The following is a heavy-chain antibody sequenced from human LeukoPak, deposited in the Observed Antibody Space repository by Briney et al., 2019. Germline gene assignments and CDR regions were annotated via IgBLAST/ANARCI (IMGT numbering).Heavy chain of an antibody. CDR2: IKQDGSEE. Sequence: PGGSLRLSCAASGFTFSSYWMSWVRQAPGKGLEWVANIKQDGSEEYYVDSVKGRFTISRDNAKNSLYLQMNSLRAEDTAVYYCARDPVASPLVAFDIWGQGTMVTVSS. CDR3: ARDPVASPLVAFDI. J-gene: IGHJ3*02. V-gene: IGHV3-7*01. CDR1: GFTFSSYW. D-gene: IGHD2-21*01.